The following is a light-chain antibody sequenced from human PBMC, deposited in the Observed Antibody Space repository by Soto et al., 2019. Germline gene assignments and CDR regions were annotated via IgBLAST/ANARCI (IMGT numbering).Light chain of an antibody. CDR3: QQRHMWPIT. CDR2: DAY. J-gene: IGKJ5*01. CDR1: QSFRGL. V-gene: IGKV3-11*01. Sequence: EVVLTHSPVTLSLSPGERATLFCRASQSFRGLLAWYQQKPGQAPRLLIYDAYNRATGIPPRFSGSGSGTDFTLTISSLEPEDSAVYYCQQRHMWPITFGQATRM.